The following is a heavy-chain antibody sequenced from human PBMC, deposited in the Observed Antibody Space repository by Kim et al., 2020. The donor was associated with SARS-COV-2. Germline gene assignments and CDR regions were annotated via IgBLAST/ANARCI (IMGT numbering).Heavy chain of an antibody. CDR1: GFTFSNYD. Sequence: GGSLRLSCVGYGFTFSNYDMGWVRQAPGEGLEWVSSISGPGDSTTYADSMRGRFTISRDNSKNTLYVQMNSLRADDTAIYYCAIRPWNGGGCYFQSWGQGTLVTVSS. J-gene: IGHJ4*02. CDR3: AIRPWNGGGCYFQS. V-gene: IGHV3-23*01. D-gene: IGHD6-19*01. CDR2: ISGPGDST.